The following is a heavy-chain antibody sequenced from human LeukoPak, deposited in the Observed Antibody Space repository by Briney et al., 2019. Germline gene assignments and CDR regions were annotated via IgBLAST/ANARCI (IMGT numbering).Heavy chain of an antibody. J-gene: IGHJ4*02. Sequence: ASVKVSCKASGGTFSSYAISWVRQAPGQGLEWMGGIIPIFGTASYAQKFQGRVTITADESTSTAYMELSSLRSEDTAVYYCARNYYDSSGYYRPFDYWGQGTLVTVSS. D-gene: IGHD3-22*01. CDR2: IIPIFGTA. CDR3: ARNYYDSSGYYRPFDY. CDR1: GGTFSSYA. V-gene: IGHV1-69*13.